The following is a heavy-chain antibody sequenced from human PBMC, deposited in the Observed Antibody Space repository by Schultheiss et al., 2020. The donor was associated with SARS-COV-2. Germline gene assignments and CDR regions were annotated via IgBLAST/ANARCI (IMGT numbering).Heavy chain of an antibody. CDR2: IYSGGST. CDR1: GFTFSSYA. J-gene: IGHJ4*02. V-gene: IGHV3-66*01. D-gene: IGHD3-10*01. Sequence: GESLKISCAASGFTFSSYAMSWVRQAPGKGLEWVAVIYSGGSTYYADSVKGRFTISRHNSKNTLYLQMHSLRAEDTAVYYCARVLLEFGELLFDYWGQGTLVTVSS. CDR3: ARVLLEFGELLFDY.